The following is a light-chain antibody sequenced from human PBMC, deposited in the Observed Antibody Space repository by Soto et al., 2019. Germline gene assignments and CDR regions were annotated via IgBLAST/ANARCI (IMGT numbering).Light chain of an antibody. Sequence: QSALTQPASVSGSPGQSITISCTGTNNDVGGFNFVSWYQQHPGKVPKLLIYDVDDRPSGVSNRFSGSRSGNTASLTISGLQAEDEADYYCSSYTGRSTVIFGGGNKLTVL. J-gene: IGLJ2*01. CDR2: DVD. CDR3: SSYTGRSTVI. CDR1: NNDVGGFNF. V-gene: IGLV2-14*03.